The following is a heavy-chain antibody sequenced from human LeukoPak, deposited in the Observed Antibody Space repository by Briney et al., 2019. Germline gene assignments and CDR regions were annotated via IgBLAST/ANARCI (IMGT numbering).Heavy chain of an antibody. CDR2: IYYSGST. Sequence: SETLSLTCTVSGGSISSGDYSWSWIRQPPGKGLEWIGYIYYSGSTYYNPSLKSRVTISVDTSKNQFSLKLSSVTAADTAVYYCTRAERPVGYYYFWSGYASAGFDPWGQGTLVTVSS. V-gene: IGHV4-30-4*01. J-gene: IGHJ5*02. CDR3: TRAERPVGYYYFWSGYASAGFDP. CDR1: GGSISSGDYS. D-gene: IGHD3-3*01.